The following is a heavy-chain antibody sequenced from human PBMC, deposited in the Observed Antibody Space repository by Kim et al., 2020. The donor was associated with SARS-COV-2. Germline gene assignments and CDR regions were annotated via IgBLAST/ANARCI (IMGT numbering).Heavy chain of an antibody. CDR3: AKDIGQRSLNSYYYYYYGMDV. CDR1: GFTFDDYT. D-gene: IGHD1-7*01. V-gene: IGHV3-43*01. CDR2: ISWDGGST. Sequence: GGSLRLSCAASGFTFDDYTMHWVRQAPGKGLEWVSLISWDGGSTYYADSVKGRFTISRDNSKNSLYLQMNSLRTEDTALYYCAKDIGQRSLNSYYYYYYGMDVWGQGTTVTVSS. J-gene: IGHJ6*02.